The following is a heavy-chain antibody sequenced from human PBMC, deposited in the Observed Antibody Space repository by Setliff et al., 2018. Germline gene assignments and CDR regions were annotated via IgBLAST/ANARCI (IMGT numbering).Heavy chain of an antibody. CDR3: ARGNFYYFDRTGRGPNWFDP. V-gene: IGHV3-21*01. CDR2: ISHSNTYI. Sequence: PGGSLRLSCAASGFVFSTYDMNWVRQAPGKGLEWVSSISHSNTYIYYADSVKGRFTISRDNATNSLYLQMNSLRAGDTAVYYCARGNFYYFDRTGRGPNWFDPWGQGTLVTVSS. CDR1: GFVFSTYD. D-gene: IGHD3-22*01. J-gene: IGHJ5*02.